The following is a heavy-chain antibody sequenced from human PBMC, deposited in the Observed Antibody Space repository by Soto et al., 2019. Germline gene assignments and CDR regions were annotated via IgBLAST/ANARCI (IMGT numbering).Heavy chain of an antibody. CDR3: ARDILRRVGEYYYYYYGMDV. Sequence: GGSQSLSSAASGFPFSSYGMHWVRQAPGKGLEWVAVISYDGSSKYYADSVKGRFTISRDNSKNTLYLQMNSLRAEDTAVYYCARDILRRVGEYYYYYYGMDVWGQGTTVTVSS. D-gene: IGHD3-16*01. J-gene: IGHJ6*02. CDR2: ISYDGSSK. V-gene: IGHV3-30-3*01. CDR1: GFPFSSYG.